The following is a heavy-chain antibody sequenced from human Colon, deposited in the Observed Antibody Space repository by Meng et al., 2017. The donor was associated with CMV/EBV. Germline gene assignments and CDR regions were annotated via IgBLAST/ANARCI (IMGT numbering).Heavy chain of an antibody. D-gene: IGHD1-1*01. CDR1: GYTFPTYG. Sequence: QVPLVQLGAEVKGPGASVLVSCRSYGYTFPTYGINWVRLAPGQGLEWMGWISGSTGYTNRAQKFQGRVTMTTDTSTSTAYLALTSLTSNDTAVYYCARGRPNWSGVLDYWGQGTLVTVSS. J-gene: IGHJ4*02. V-gene: IGHV1-18*01. CDR3: ARGRPNWSGVLDY. CDR2: ISGSTGYT.